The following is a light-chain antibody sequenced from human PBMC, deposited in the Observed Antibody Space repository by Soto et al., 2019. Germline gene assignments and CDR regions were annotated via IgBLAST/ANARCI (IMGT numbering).Light chain of an antibody. J-gene: IGKJ4*01. CDR3: QQSYSPPLP. V-gene: IGKV3D-11*02. Sequence: EIVLTQSPSTLSLTPGERATLSCRASQSVTKSLAWYQQKPGQAPRLLIYGASSRATGIPDRFSGSGPGTDFTLTINSLQAEDVAVYYCQQSYSPPLPFGGGTKAAIK. CDR1: QSVTKS. CDR2: GAS.